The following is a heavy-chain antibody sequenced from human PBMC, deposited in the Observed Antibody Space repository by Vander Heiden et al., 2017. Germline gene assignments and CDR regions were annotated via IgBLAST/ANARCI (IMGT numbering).Heavy chain of an antibody. V-gene: IGHV4-39*01. CDR1: GGSISSSSYY. CDR3: ARQGAGYSGYEITGWFDP. Sequence: QLQLQESGPGLVKPSETLSLTCTVSGGSISSSSYYWGWIRQPPGKGLEWIGSIYYSGSTYYNPSLKSRVTISVDTSKNQFSLKLSSVTAADTAVYYCARQGAGYSGYEITGWFDPWGQGTLVTVSS. J-gene: IGHJ5*02. D-gene: IGHD5-12*01. CDR2: IYYSGST.